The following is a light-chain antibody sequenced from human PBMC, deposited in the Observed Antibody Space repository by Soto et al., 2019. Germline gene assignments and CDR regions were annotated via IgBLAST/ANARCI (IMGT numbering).Light chain of an antibody. Sequence: QSVLTQPASVSGSPGQSITISCSGTSSNIGTYDHLAWFQQFPGKTPKLMIYSVSNRPSGVPYRFSGSKPGNRASLTISGVQAEDEADYYCVSYTRSRTYVFGTGTKVTVL. V-gene: IGLV2-14*01. CDR3: VSYTRSRTYV. J-gene: IGLJ1*01. CDR2: SVS. CDR1: SSNIGTYDH.